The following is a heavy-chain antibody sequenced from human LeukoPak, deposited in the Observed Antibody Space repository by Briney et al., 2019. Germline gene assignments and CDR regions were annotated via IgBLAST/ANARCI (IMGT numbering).Heavy chain of an antibody. J-gene: IGHJ4*02. V-gene: IGHV4-34*01. Sequence: GSLRLSCAASGFTFSSYWMSWVRQAPGKGLEWIGEINHSGSTNYNPSLKGRVTISVDTSKNQFSLKLSSVTAADTAVYYCARGAAYYDFWSGYLAFDYWGQGTLVTVSS. CDR2: INHSGST. CDR3: ARGAAYYDFWSGYLAFDY. CDR1: GFTFSSYW. D-gene: IGHD3-3*01.